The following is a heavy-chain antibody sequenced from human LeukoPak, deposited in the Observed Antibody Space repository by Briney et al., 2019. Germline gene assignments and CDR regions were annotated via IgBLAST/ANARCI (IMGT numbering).Heavy chain of an antibody. CDR1: GGSISSGDYY. CDR3: ARGVNRDAFDI. V-gene: IGHV4-30-4*01. CDR2: IYYSGST. Sequence: TLSLTCTVSGGSISSGDYYWSWIRQPPGKGLEWIGYIYYSGSTYYNPSLKSRVTISVDTSKNQFSLRLSSVTAADTAVYYCARGVNRDAFDIWGQGTMVTVSS. J-gene: IGHJ3*02.